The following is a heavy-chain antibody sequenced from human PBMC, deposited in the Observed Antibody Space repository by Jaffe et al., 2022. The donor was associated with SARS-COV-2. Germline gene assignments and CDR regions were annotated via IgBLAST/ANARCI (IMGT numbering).Heavy chain of an antibody. D-gene: IGHD1-1*01. CDR3: ARGQRERDYYYYGMDV. V-gene: IGHV3-48*03. J-gene: IGHJ6*02. CDR1: GFTFSSYE. CDR2: ISSSGSTI. Sequence: EVQLVESGGGLVQPGGSLRLSCAASGFTFSSYEMNWVRQAPGKGLEWVSYISSSGSTIYYADSVKGRFTISRDNAKNSLYLQMNSLRAEDTAVYYCARGQRERDYYYYGMDVWGQGTTVTVSS.